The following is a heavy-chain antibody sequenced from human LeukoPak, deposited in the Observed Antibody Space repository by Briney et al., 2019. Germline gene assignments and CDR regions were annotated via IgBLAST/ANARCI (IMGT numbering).Heavy chain of an antibody. V-gene: IGHV1-18*01. CDR2: ISAYNGDT. Sequence: GASVKVSCKASGYIFTSYSISWVRQAPGQGLEWMGWISAYNGDTNYVQKFQGRVTMTTDTSTSTAYIELKSLRSDDTAVYYCAREEGAPIAAANIWGLGTKVTVSS. D-gene: IGHD6-13*01. J-gene: IGHJ3*02. CDR1: GYIFTSYS. CDR3: AREEGAPIAAANI.